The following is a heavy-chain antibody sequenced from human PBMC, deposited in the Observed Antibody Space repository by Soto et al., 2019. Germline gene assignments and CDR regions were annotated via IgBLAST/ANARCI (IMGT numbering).Heavy chain of an antibody. CDR2: INSDGSST. CDR3: AREEASNRWNSFDL. V-gene: IGHV3-74*03. Sequence: PGGSLRLSCATSGVTFSSYWIHWVRQAPGKGLEWVSRINSDGSSTMYADSVRGRFTISRDNAKNRLHLQMNSLRDEDTAIYYCAREEASNRWNSFDLWGQGTVVTVSS. D-gene: IGHD1-1*01. J-gene: IGHJ3*01. CDR1: GVTFSSYW.